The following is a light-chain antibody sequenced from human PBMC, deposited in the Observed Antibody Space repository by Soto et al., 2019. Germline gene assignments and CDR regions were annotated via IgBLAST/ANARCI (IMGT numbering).Light chain of an antibody. CDR2: DTS. J-gene: IGKJ5*01. CDR1: QSVGSF. CDR3: QQRNSWPPTFT. V-gene: IGKV3-11*01. Sequence: VFTYCPATLYLYKGERATLSCRASQSVGSFLAWYQQKPGQAPRLLIYDTSIRATGIPARFSGSGSGTDFTLTISSLEPEDFAVYYCQQRNSWPPTFTFGQGTLPAI.